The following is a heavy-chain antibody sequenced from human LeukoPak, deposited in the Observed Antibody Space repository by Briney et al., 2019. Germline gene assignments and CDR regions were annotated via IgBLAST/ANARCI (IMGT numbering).Heavy chain of an antibody. V-gene: IGHV3-23*01. D-gene: IGHD3-22*01. J-gene: IGHJ4*02. CDR2: IIGTGGTT. CDR3: AKTGDYYYDSSTYRLLDH. CDR1: GFSFSSFA. Sequence: GGSLRLSCADSGFSFSSFARSWARQVPGKGLERVSVIIGTGGTTDYADSVKGRFTISRDNSKNMLYLQMINLIAEDTAVYYCAKTGDYYYDSSTYRLLDHWGQGTLVTVSS.